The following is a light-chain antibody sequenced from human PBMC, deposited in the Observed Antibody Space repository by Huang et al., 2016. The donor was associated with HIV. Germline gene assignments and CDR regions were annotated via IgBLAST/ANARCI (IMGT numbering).Light chain of an antibody. CDR2: DAC. CDR1: HDISNY. V-gene: IGKV1-33*01. Sequence: DIQMTQSPSSLSASVGDRVTITCQASHDISNYLNWYQQKPGKAPKLLIYDACNLETGGPSRFSGSGSATDFTFTIISLQPEDIATYYCQQYDNLPRTFGGGTKVEIK. CDR3: QQYDNLPRT. J-gene: IGKJ4*01.